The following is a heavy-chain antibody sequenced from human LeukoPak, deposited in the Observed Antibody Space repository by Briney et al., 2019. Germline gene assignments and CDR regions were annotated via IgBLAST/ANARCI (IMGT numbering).Heavy chain of an antibody. Sequence: PGGSLRLSCAASGFTVSSNYMSWVRQAPGKGLEWVSVIYSDGSTYYADSVKGRFTISRDNSKNTLYLQMNSLRVEDTAVYYCARDRGVVPAAFDAFDIWGQGTMVTVSS. D-gene: IGHD2-2*01. V-gene: IGHV3-66*01. CDR3: ARDRGVVPAAFDAFDI. CDR1: GFTVSSNY. J-gene: IGHJ3*02. CDR2: IYSDGST.